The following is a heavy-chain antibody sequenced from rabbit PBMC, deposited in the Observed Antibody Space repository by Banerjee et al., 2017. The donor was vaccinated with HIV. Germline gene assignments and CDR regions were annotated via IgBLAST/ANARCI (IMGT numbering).Heavy chain of an antibody. Sequence: QSLEESGGDLVKPGASLTLSCTASGFSFSNKYVMCWVRQAPGKGLEWIACINTSSGNTVYATWAKGRFTISRTSSTTVALQMTSLTAADTATYFCARGTSSSGYYSGSLNLWGQGTLVTVS. D-gene: IGHD1-1*01. J-gene: IGHJ4*01. V-gene: IGHV1S40*01. CDR2: INTSSGNT. CDR1: GFSFSNKYV. CDR3: ARGTSSSGYYSGSLNL.